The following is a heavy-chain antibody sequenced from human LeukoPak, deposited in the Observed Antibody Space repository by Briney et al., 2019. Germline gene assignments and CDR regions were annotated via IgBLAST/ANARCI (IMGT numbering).Heavy chain of an antibody. CDR1: GDSVSRSRYY. D-gene: IGHD3-22*01. CDR3: ARYYDSTGSFDY. J-gene: IGHJ4*02. Sequence: SETLSLTCTVSGDSVSRSRYYWTWIRQPPGKGLEWIGYIYYIGSTNYNPSLRSRLTMSVDTSKNQFSLRLSSVSAADTVVYYCARYYDSTGSFDYWGQGTLVSVSS. V-gene: IGHV4-61*01. CDR2: IYYIGST.